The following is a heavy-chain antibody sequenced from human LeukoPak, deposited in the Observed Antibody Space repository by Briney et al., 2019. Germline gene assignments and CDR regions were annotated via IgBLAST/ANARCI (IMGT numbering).Heavy chain of an antibody. V-gene: IGHV1-46*01. J-gene: IGHJ3*02. CDR3: ARLAGDWGAFDI. CDR1: GYTFTSYY. CDR2: INPSGGST. Sequence: ASVKVSCKASGYTFTSYYMHWVRQAPGQGLEWMGIINPSGGSTSYAQKFQGRVTMTRDTSTSTAYMELRNLRSDDTAVYYCARLAGDWGAFDIWGQGTMVTVSS. D-gene: IGHD3-16*01.